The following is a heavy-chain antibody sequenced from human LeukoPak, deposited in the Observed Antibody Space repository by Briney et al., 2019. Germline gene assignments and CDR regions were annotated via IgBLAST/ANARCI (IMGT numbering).Heavy chain of an antibody. D-gene: IGHD4-17*01. CDR2: IYYSGRT. CDR1: GGSISSYY. Sequence: SETLSLTCTVSGGSISSYYWSWIRQPPGKGLEWIGYIYYSGRTNYNPSLKSRVTISVDTSKNQFSLKLSSVTAADTAVYYCARFLRVFFDYWGQGTLVTVSS. CDR3: ARFLRVFFDY. V-gene: IGHV4-59*01. J-gene: IGHJ4*02.